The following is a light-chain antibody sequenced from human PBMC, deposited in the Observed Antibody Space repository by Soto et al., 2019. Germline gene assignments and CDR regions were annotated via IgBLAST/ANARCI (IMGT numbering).Light chain of an antibody. J-gene: IGKJ4*01. V-gene: IGKV3-11*01. Sequence: EIVLTQSPATLSLSPGERATLSCRASRSVSSYLAWYQQKPGQAPRLLIYDASNRTTGIPARFSGSGSGTDFTLTISSLEPEDFAVYYCQQRSNWPHTFGGGTKVDIK. CDR1: RSVSSY. CDR2: DAS. CDR3: QQRSNWPHT.